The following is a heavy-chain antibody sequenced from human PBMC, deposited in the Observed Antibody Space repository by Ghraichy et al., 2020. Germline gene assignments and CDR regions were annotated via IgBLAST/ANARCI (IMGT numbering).Heavy chain of an antibody. CDR3: ASGRKRERVHWNFFYMDV. CDR1: GDSLSGYY. CDR2: VNDGGRA. D-gene: IGHD1-1*01. V-gene: IGHV4-34*01. Sequence: SQTLSLTCAVYGDSLSGYYWNWIRRPPGKGLEWIGEVNDGGRADYKSSLKSRVSISIDTSKNQVSLRLTSVTAADSGDYYCASGRKRERVHWNFFYMDVWSKGTTVIVSS. J-gene: IGHJ6*03.